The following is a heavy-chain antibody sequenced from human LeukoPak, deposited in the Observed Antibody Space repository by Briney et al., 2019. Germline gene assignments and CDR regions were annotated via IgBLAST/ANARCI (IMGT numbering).Heavy chain of an antibody. V-gene: IGHV4-4*07. CDR3: ARDQDIVVVPAAPTFDY. D-gene: IGHD2-2*01. CDR2: IYTSGST. CDR1: GGSISSYY. J-gene: IGHJ4*02. Sequence: SETLSLTCTVSGGSISSYYWSWIRQPAGKGLEWIGRIYTSGSTNYNPSLKSRVIISLDTSKNQYSLKLNSVTAADTAVYYCARDQDIVVVPAAPTFDYWGQGTLVTVSS.